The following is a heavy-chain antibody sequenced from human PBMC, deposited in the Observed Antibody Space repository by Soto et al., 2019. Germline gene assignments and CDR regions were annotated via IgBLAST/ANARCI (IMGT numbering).Heavy chain of an antibody. D-gene: IGHD2-15*01. V-gene: IGHV3-9*01. J-gene: IGHJ4*02. CDR3: AKNRWVAATLVFDD. CDR1: GFTFDDYA. Sequence: SLRLSCAASGFTFDDYAMHWVRQAPGKGLEWVSGISWNSGSIGYADSVKGRLTISRDNAKNSLYLQMNSLRAEDTALYYCAKNRWVAATLVFDDCGQATLVTVSS. CDR2: ISWNSGSI.